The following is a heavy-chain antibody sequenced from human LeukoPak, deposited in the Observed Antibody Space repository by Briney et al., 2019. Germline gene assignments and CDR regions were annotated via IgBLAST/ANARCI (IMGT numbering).Heavy chain of an antibody. D-gene: IGHD6-6*01. Sequence: SETLSLTCTVSGGSISSYYWSWIRQPPGRGLEWIGYIYYSGSIKYNPSLKSRVTISVDTSKNQFSLKLTSVTAADTSVYYCASGREYSSSSDYWGQGTSVIVSS. CDR1: GGSISSYY. CDR3: ASGREYSSSSDY. V-gene: IGHV4-59*01. CDR2: IYYSGSI. J-gene: IGHJ4*02.